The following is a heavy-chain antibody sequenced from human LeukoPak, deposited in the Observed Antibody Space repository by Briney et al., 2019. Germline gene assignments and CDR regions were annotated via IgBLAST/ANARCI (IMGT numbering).Heavy chain of an antibody. Sequence: SETLSLTCTVSGYSISSGYYWGWIRQPPGKGLEWIGSIYHSGSTYYSPSLKSRVTISVDTSKNQFSLKLSSVTAADTAVYYCARVSFSVDDYVWGSYRQGDFDYWGQGTLVTVSS. CDR3: ARVSFSVDDYVWGSYRQGDFDY. J-gene: IGHJ4*02. D-gene: IGHD3-16*02. CDR1: GYSISSGYY. V-gene: IGHV4-38-2*02. CDR2: IYHSGST.